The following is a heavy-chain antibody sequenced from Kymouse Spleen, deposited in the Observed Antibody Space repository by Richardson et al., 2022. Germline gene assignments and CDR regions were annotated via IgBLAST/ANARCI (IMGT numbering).Heavy chain of an antibody. V-gene: IGHV4-39*01. D-gene: IGHD6-19*01. J-gene: IGHJ4*02. CDR1: GGSISSSSYY. CDR3: ARKDSSGCLTT. CDR2: IYYSGST. Sequence: QLQLQESGPGLVKPSETLSLTCTVSGGSISSSSYYWGWIRQPPGKGLEWIGSIYYSGSTYYNPSLKSRVTISVDTSKNQFSLKLSSVTAADTAVYYCARKDSSGCLTTGAREPWSPSPQ.